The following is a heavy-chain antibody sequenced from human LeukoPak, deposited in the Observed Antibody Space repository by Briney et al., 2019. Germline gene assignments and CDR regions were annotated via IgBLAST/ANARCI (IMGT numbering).Heavy chain of an antibody. CDR3: ARVTSSWNPFDY. J-gene: IGHJ4*02. Sequence: PGGSLRLSCAASGFTFSSYWMHWVRQAPGKGLEWVSRINSDGSSTNYADSVKGGLTISRDNEKNTVYMQMNRQREEETGVYKGARVTSSWNPFDYWGQGALVTVSS. V-gene: IGHV3-74*01. CDR1: GFTFSSYW. CDR2: INSDGSST. D-gene: IGHD6-13*01.